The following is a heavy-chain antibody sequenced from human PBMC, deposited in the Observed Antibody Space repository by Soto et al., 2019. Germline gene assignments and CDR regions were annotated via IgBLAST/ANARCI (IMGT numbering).Heavy chain of an antibody. CDR1: GGTFSSYT. V-gene: IGHV1-69*02. J-gene: IGHJ6*02. CDR3: ARVKVTAGDSSYYYYGMDV. CDR2: IIPILGIA. Sequence: WASVKVSCKASGGTFSSYTISWVRQAPGQGLEWMGRIIPILGIANYAQKFQGRVTITADKSTSTAYMELSSLRSEDTAVYYCARVKVTAGDSSYYYYGMDVWGQGTTVTVSS. D-gene: IGHD2-21*02.